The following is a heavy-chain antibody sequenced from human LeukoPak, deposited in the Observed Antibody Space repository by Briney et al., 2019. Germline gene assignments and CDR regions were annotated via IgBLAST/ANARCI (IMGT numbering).Heavy chain of an antibody. CDR3: ARGGYYDFWSGYYTDY. Sequence: GGSLRLSCAASGFTFSSYAMHWVRQAPGKGLEYVSAISSNGGSTYYANSVRGRFTISRDNSKNTLYLQMGSLRAEDMAVYYCARGGYYDFWSGYYTDYWGQGTLVTVSS. V-gene: IGHV3-64*01. CDR2: ISSNGGST. D-gene: IGHD3-3*01. CDR1: GFTFSSYA. J-gene: IGHJ4*02.